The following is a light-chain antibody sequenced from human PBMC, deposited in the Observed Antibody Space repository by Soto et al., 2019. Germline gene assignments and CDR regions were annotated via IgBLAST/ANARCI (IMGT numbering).Light chain of an antibody. CDR3: HQYHEWPSWA. V-gene: IGKV3-15*01. Sequence: EIVMTQSPATLSVSPGERATLSCRASQSVSSDLAWYQQKPGQAPRLLIYGASTRATGFPARFSGSGSGTGFTLTISSVQSEDIALYYCHQYHEWPSWAFGQGTKVEIK. CDR1: QSVSSD. CDR2: GAS. J-gene: IGKJ1*01.